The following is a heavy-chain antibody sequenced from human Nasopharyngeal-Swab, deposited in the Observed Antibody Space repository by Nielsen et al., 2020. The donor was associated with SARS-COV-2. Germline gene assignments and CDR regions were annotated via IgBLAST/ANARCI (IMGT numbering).Heavy chain of an antibody. Sequence: WVRQAPGQGLEWMGGIIPILGIANYAQKFQGRVTITADKSTSTAYMELSSLRSEDTAVYYCARGGDPREAVAATDCFDPWGQGTLVTVSS. CDR3: ARGGDPREAVAATDCFDP. D-gene: IGHD2-15*01. V-gene: IGHV1-69*10. CDR2: IIPILGIA. J-gene: IGHJ5*02.